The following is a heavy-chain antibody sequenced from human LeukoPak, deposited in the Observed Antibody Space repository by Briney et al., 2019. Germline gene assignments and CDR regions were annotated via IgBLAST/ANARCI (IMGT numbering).Heavy chain of an antibody. V-gene: IGHV4-34*01. CDR2: INHSGST. CDR1: GGSFSGYY. CDR3: ARLFDC. Sequence: PSETLSLTCAVYGGSFSGYYWSWIRQPPGKGLEWIGEINHSGSTYYNPSLKSRVTISVDTSKNQFSLKLSSVTAADTAVYYCARLFDCWGQGTLVTVSS. J-gene: IGHJ4*02.